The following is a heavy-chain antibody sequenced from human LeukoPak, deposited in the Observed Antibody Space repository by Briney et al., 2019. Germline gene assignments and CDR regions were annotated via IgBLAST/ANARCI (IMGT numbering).Heavy chain of an antibody. Sequence: GGSLRLSCAASGFTFSSYWMSWVRQAPGKGLEWVANIKQDGSEKYHVDSVKGRFTISRDNAKNSLYLQMNSLRAEDTAVYYCARDDCSSISCYHNWFDPWGQGTLVTVSS. CDR3: ARDDCSSISCYHNWFDP. V-gene: IGHV3-7*01. J-gene: IGHJ5*02. CDR1: GFTFSSYW. CDR2: IKQDGSEK. D-gene: IGHD2-2*01.